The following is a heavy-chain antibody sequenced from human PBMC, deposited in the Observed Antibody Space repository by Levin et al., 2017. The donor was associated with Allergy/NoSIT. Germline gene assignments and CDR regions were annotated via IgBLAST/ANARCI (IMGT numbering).Heavy chain of an antibody. CDR1: GYTFTGYY. CDR3: ARDAEMATILVDY. CDR2: INPNSGGT. J-gene: IGHJ4*02. Sequence: ASLKVSCKASGYTFTGYYMHWVRQAPGQGLEWMGWINPNSGGTNYAQKFQGRVTMTRDTSISTAYMELSRLRSDDTAVYYCARDAEMATILVDYWGQGTLVTVSS. V-gene: IGHV1-2*02. D-gene: IGHD5-24*01.